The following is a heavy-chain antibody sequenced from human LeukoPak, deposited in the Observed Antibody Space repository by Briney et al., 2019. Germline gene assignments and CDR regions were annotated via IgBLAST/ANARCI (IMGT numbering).Heavy chain of an antibody. CDR1: GFTFSSYS. J-gene: IGHJ4*02. Sequence: GGSLRLSCAASGFTFSSYSMNWVRQAPGKGLEWVSSISSSSSYIYYADSVKGRFTISRDNAKNSLYLQMNSLRAEDAAVYYCARDDPQGYYFDYWGQGTLVTVSS. CDR3: ARDDPQGYYFDY. V-gene: IGHV3-21*01. CDR2: ISSSSSYI.